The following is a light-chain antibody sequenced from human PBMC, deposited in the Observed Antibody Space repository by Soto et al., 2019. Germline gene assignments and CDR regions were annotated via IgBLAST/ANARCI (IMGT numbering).Light chain of an antibody. CDR3: KSRTTRNTLV. J-gene: IGLJ3*02. Sequence: QSVLTQPPSVSGAPGERVTISCTGSSSDIGAGYRVRWYQQVPGTAPKLLIYDNTNRPSGVSVRFSGSKSGTSASLAISGLQAEDEADYYCKSRTTRNTLVFGGGTKLTVL. V-gene: IGLV1-40*01. CDR1: SSDIGAGYR. CDR2: DNT.